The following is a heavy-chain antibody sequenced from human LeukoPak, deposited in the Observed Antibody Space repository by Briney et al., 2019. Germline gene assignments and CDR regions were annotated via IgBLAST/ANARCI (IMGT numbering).Heavy chain of an antibody. Sequence: SGTLSLTCTVSGGSISSGGYFWSWVRQHPGKGLEWIGYISHSGSTYYNPSLKSRVTISLDTSKDRFSLRLSSVTAADTAVYYCARDLWFGEYNWFDPWGQGTLVTVSS. CDR2: ISHSGST. J-gene: IGHJ5*02. V-gene: IGHV4-31*03. CDR1: GGSISSGGYF. CDR3: ARDLWFGEYNWFDP. D-gene: IGHD3-10*01.